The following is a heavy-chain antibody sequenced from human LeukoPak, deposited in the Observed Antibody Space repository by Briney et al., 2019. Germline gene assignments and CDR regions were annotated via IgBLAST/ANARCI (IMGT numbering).Heavy chain of an antibody. CDR1: GYTFTGYY. D-gene: IGHD3-22*01. V-gene: IGHV1-18*04. J-gene: IGHJ3*02. Sequence: ASVKVSCKASGYTFTGYYMHWVRQAPGQGLEWMGWISGYNGYTNYAQKLQGRVTMTTDTSTSTAYMELRSLRSDDTAVYYCARMMTPRHYYDRSGYYYGAFDIWGQGTMVTVSS. CDR2: ISGYNGYT. CDR3: ARMMTPRHYYDRSGYYYGAFDI.